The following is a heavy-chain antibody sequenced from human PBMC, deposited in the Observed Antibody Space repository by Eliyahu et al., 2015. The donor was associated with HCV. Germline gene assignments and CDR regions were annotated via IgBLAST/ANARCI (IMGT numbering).Heavy chain of an antibody. D-gene: IGHD5-12*01. Sequence: EVQLVESGGGLVQPGGSLRLSCXASGFTFSSXSMNWVRRAPGKGLGWVSYISSSSSYIYYADSVKGRFTISRDNAKNSLYLQMNSLRDEDTAVYYCVRDVRGYSYGPVDYWGQGTLVTVSS. CDR1: GFTFSSXS. V-gene: IGHV3-48*02. CDR3: VRDVRGYSYGPVDY. CDR2: ISSSSSYI. J-gene: IGHJ4*02.